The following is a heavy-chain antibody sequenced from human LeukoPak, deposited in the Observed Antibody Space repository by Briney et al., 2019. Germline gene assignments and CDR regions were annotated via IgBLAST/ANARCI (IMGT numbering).Heavy chain of an antibody. J-gene: IGHJ5*02. CDR1: GFTFRTSG. CDR3: AKATTYYYGSGSPNWFDP. D-gene: IGHD3-10*01. V-gene: IGHV3-48*01. Sequence: PGGSLRLSCAASGFTFRTSGMNWVRQAPGKGLEWVSYISSSGTTISYAQSVKGRFTITRDNAQNSLTLHMNTLRADDTSVYYCAKATTYYYGSGSPNWFDPWGQGTLVTVSS. CDR2: ISSSGTTI.